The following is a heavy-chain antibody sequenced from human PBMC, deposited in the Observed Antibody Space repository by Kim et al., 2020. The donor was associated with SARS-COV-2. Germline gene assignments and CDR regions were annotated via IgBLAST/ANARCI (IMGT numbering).Heavy chain of an antibody. CDR2: TNQDGRRQ. CDR1: GINLRRYW. V-gene: IGHV3-7*03. J-gene: IGHJ4*02. CDR3: ASDDYGPCTF. D-gene: IGHD3-16*01. Sequence: GGSLRLSCVVSGINLRRYWMSWVRQAPGKGLEWVSNTNQDGRRQYYVDSVKGRFTISRDNAENTLFLQMTTLRDEDTAVYYCASDDYGPCTFWGQGTLVTVSS.